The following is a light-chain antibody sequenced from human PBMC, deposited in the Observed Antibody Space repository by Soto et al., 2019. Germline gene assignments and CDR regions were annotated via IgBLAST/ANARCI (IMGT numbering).Light chain of an antibody. Sequence: QSVLTQPPSVSGAPGQTVTISCTGSSSNIGADYDVHWYQYLPGTAPKLLIYRNNQRPSGVPDRFSGSKSGTSASLAIGGLRSEDEADYYCAAWDDSLSVVFGGGTKLTVL. CDR3: AAWDDSLSVV. CDR2: RNN. J-gene: IGLJ3*02. V-gene: IGLV1-47*01. CDR1: SSNIGADYD.